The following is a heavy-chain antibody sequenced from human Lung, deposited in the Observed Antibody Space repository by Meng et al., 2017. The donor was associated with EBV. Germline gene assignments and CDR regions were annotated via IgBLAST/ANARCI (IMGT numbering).Heavy chain of an antibody. D-gene: IGHD1-26*01. CDR1: GFSFSDHY. Sequence: EGQLVESGAGLVQPGGSLRLSFAVSGFSFSDHYMDWVRQAPGKGLEWVGRSRNRPNSYTTDYAASVKGRFTISRDASRNSLDLQMNSLQTEDTAVYYCVRGEGVTSPLEHWGQGALVTVSS. CDR3: VRGEGVTSPLEH. CDR2: SRNRPNSYTT. V-gene: IGHV3-72*01. J-gene: IGHJ1*01.